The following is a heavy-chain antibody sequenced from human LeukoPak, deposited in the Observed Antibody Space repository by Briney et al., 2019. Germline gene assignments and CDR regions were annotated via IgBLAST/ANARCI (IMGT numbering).Heavy chain of an antibody. J-gene: IGHJ1*01. D-gene: IGHD3-22*01. Sequence: GGSLRLSCVASGFTFSSYWMHWVRQAPGKGLVWVSRIKSDGSTNYADSVKGRFTISRDNAKNTVSLQMNSLRAEDTGVYFCARAPSEVGGYYPEYFRHWGQGTLVTVSS. CDR3: ARAPSEVGGYYPEYFRH. CDR1: GFTFSSYW. CDR2: IKSDGST. V-gene: IGHV3-74*01.